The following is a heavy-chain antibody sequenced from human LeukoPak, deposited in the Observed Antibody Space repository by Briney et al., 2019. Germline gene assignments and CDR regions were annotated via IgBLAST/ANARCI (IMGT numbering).Heavy chain of an antibody. D-gene: IGHD6-13*01. CDR1: GYTFTDYY. CDR3: ARDSSSKYFNNGMDV. CDR2: INPSGGST. J-gene: IGHJ6*02. V-gene: IGHV1-46*01. Sequence: GASVKVSCKASGYTFTDYYMHWVRQAPGRGLEWMGIINPSGGSTTYAQKFQGRVTMTRDTSTSTVYMELSSLRSEDTALYYCARDSSSKYFNNGMDVWGQGTTVTVSS.